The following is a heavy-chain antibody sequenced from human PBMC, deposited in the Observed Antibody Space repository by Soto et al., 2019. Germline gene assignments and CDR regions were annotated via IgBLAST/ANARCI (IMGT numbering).Heavy chain of an antibody. CDR2: IYYTGAT. Sequence: QLQLQESGPGLVKPSETLSLTCSVFGGSIRSTRYYWGWVRQPPGKGLEWLGSIYYTGATQYNPSLEGRVTMSVDTSMNQFSLKLRFVTAADSAIYYCAREDRDDNRGPGNWVQGTLVTVSS. D-gene: IGHD1-1*01. CDR1: GGSIRSTRYY. J-gene: IGHJ1*01. CDR3: AREDRDDNRGPGN. V-gene: IGHV4-39*02.